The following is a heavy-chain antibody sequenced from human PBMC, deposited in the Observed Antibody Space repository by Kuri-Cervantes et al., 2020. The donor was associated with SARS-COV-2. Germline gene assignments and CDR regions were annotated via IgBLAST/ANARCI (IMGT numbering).Heavy chain of an antibody. D-gene: IGHD4-11*01. CDR1: GFPFSSYS. V-gene: IGHV3-21*01. Sequence: LALTCAASGFPFSSYSMNWVRQAPGKGLEWVSSISSSSSYIYYADSVKGRFTISRDNAKNSLYLQMNSLRAEDTAVYYCARDKDDYSNCGDYGMDVWGQGTTVTVSS. J-gene: IGHJ6*02. CDR3: ARDKDDYSNCGDYGMDV. CDR2: ISSSSSYI.